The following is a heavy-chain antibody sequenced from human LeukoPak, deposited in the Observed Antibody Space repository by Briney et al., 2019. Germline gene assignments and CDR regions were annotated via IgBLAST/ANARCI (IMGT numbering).Heavy chain of an antibody. D-gene: IGHD2-15*01. Sequence: PSETLSLTCAVSGGSISSSNWWSWVRQPPGKGLEWIGDIYHSGSTNYNPSLKRRVTISVDKSKNQFSLKLSSVTAADTAVYYCARGLAVTDYWGQGTLVTVSS. CDR1: GGSISSSNW. J-gene: IGHJ4*02. CDR2: IYHSGST. CDR3: ARGLAVTDY. V-gene: IGHV4-4*02.